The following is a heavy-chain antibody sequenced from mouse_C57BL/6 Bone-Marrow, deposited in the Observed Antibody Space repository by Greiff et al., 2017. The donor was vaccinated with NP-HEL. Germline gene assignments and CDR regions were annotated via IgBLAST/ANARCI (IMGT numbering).Heavy chain of an antibody. V-gene: IGHV1-15*01. D-gene: IGHD2-14*01. CDR3: TRGGVRAMDY. Sequence: QVQLQQSGAELVRPGASVTLSCKASGYTFTDYEMHWVKQTPVHGLEWIGAIDPETGGTAYNQKFKGKAILTADKSSSTAYMELRSLTSEDSAVYYCTRGGVRAMDYWGQGTSVTVSS. J-gene: IGHJ4*01. CDR1: GYTFTDYE. CDR2: IDPETGGT.